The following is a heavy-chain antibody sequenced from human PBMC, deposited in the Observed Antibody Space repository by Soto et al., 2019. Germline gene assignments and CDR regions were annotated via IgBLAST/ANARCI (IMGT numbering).Heavy chain of an antibody. CDR2: VDGSGADT. D-gene: IGHD2-8*01. CDR1: GFTFSSHA. V-gene: IGHV3-23*01. J-gene: IGHJ4*02. CDR3: AKEIFAAAYAATSAFXL. Sequence: GGSLRLSCAASGFTFSSHAMGWLRQAPGTEPEWVAFVDGSGADTSYADSVKGRFTISRDNSENSLYLHMNSLRAEDSGRYFCAKEIFAAAYAATSAFXLWGQGTLVTVSS.